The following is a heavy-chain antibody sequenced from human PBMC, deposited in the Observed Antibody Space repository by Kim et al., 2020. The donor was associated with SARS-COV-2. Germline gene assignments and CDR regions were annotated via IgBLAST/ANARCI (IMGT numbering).Heavy chain of an antibody. J-gene: IGHJ4*02. CDR2: IIPIFGTA. Sequence: SVKVSCKASGGTFSSYAISWVRQAPGQGLEWMGGIIPIFGTANYAQKFQGRVTITADESTSTAYMELSSLRSEDTAVYYCASGYYYDSSGYYTPFDYWGQGTLVTVSS. V-gene: IGHV1-69*13. CDR3: ASGYYYDSSGYYTPFDY. D-gene: IGHD3-22*01. CDR1: GGTFSSYA.